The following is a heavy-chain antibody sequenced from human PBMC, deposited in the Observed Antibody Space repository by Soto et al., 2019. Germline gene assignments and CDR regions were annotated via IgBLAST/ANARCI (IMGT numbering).Heavy chain of an antibody. CDR2: IRAYNGNT. V-gene: IGHV1-18*01. CDR3: PRDRKYSSSWSLRWFHP. J-gene: IGHJ5*02. D-gene: IGHD6-13*01. Sequence: ASVKVSCKASDYIFTTYGISWVRQAPGQRLEWMGWIRAYNGNTNYAQKLEGRGTMTTDTSTSTAYMGLRSLRSDDTAVYYCPRDRKYSSSWSLRWFHPWGQGTLVTVSS. CDR1: DYIFTTYG.